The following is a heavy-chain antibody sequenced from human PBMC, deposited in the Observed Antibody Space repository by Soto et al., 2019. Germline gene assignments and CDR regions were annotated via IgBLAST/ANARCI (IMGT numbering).Heavy chain of an antibody. J-gene: IGHJ5*02. CDR2: VHYSGST. CDR3: AREHCGGASCYSNWFDP. Sequence: QVQLQESGPGLVNPSETLSLTFTVSGGYVTSYSWSWIRQPPGKELEWIGYVHYSGSTNYNPSLTSRVTMSIDTSKNQVSLNMTSVTAADTAVYYCAREHCGGASCYSNWFDPWGLGTLVTVSS. V-gene: IGHV4-59*02. CDR1: GGYVTSYS. D-gene: IGHD2-15*01.